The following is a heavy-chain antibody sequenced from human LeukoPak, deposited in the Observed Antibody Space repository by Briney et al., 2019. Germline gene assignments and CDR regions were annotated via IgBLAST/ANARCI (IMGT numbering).Heavy chain of an antibody. CDR3: KSGGAAPGAFDY. CDR2: IKHDGSEQ. CDR1: GFTFTSYW. D-gene: IGHD6-13*01. V-gene: IGHV3-7*01. J-gene: IGHJ4*02. Sequence: GGSLRLSCAASGFTFTSYWMSWMRQAPGTGLQWVANIKHDGSEQYYVDSVKGRFTISRDNARNSLYLQMNSLGVEDTAVYYCKSGGAAPGAFDYWGQGALVTVSS.